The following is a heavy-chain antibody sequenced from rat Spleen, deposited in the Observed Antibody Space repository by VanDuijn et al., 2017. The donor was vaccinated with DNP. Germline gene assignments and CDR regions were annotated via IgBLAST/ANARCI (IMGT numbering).Heavy chain of an antibody. D-gene: IGHD1-1*01. CDR1: GFTFSNYY. CDR2: ITNSGGST. Sequence: EVQLVESGGVLVQPGRSLKLSCAASGFTFSNYYMAWVRQAPTKGLEWGASITNSGGSTYYRDSVKGRFTFSRDNAKSTLYLQMDSLRSEDTATYYCTRDSGDWYFDFWGPGTMVTVSS. J-gene: IGHJ1*01. CDR3: TRDSGDWYFDF. V-gene: IGHV5-27*01.